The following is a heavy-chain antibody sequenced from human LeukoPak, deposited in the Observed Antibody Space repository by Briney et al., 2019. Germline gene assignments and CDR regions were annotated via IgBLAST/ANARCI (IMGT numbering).Heavy chain of an antibody. CDR1: GFTFSNAW. V-gene: IGHV3-15*01. CDR3: TTDPFVNYDFWSGYPPLYMDV. Sequence: GGSLRLSCAASGFTFSNAWMSWVRQAPGKGLEWVGRIKSKTDGGTTDYAAPVKGRFTISRDDSKNTLYLQMNSLKTEDTAVYYCTTDPFVNYDFWSGYPPLYMDVWGKGTTVTVSS. CDR2: IKSKTDGGTT. J-gene: IGHJ6*03. D-gene: IGHD3-3*01.